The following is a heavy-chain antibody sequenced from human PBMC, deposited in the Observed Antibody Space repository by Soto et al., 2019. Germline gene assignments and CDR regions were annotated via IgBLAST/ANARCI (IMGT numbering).Heavy chain of an antibody. CDR2: MNPNSGNT. V-gene: IGHV1-8*01. CDR3: ARERSAAGTGWFDP. CDR1: GYTFTSYD. D-gene: IGHD6-13*01. Sequence: QVQLVQSGAEVKKPGASVKVSCKASGYTFTSYDINWVRQATGQGLEWMGWMNPNSGNTGYAQKFQGRVTMTRNTSVSTAYMELSSLRSEDTAVYFCARERSAAGTGWFDPWGQGTLVTVSS. J-gene: IGHJ5*02.